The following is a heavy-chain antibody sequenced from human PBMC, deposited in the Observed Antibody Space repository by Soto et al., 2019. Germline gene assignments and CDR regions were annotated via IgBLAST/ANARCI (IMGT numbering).Heavy chain of an antibody. J-gene: IGHJ6*02. Sequence: GGSLRLACAASGFTLSSYSMRWVRQAPGGGLEWGSSISSRSGYRYYADSVKGRFTISRDNAKNSLYLQMNSLRAEDTAVYYCARSQAVAGTMGYYYGMDVRGQGTPVTVSS. CDR2: ISSRSGYR. CDR1: GFTLSSYS. D-gene: IGHD6-19*01. V-gene: IGHV3-21*01. CDR3: ARSQAVAGTMGYYYGMDV.